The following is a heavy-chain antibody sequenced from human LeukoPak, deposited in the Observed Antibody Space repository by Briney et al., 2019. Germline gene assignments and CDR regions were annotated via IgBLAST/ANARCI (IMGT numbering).Heavy chain of an antibody. J-gene: IGHJ6*03. D-gene: IGHD3-22*01. CDR1: GGTFSSYA. V-gene: IGHV1-69*06. Sequence: GASVKVSCKASGGTFSSYAISWVRQAPGQGLEWVGGIIPIFGTANYAQKFQGRVTITADKSTSTAYMELSSLRSEDTAVYYCARSPEEYYYDSSGFLYYYYMDVWGKGTTVTVSS. CDR2: IIPIFGTA. CDR3: ARSPEEYYYDSSGFLYYYYMDV.